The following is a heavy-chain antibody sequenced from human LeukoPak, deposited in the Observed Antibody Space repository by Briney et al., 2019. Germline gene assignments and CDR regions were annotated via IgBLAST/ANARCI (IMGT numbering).Heavy chain of an antibody. D-gene: IGHD5-12*01. CDR1: GYTFTSYY. CDR3: ARGGYDPPGETSTWFDP. Sequence: ASVKVSCKASGYTFTSYYMHWVRQAPGQGLEWMGIINPSGGSTSYAQKFQGRVTMTRDMSTSTVYMELSSLRSEDTAVYYCARGGYDPPGETSTWFDPWGQGTLVTVSS. J-gene: IGHJ5*02. CDR2: INPSGGST. V-gene: IGHV1-46*01.